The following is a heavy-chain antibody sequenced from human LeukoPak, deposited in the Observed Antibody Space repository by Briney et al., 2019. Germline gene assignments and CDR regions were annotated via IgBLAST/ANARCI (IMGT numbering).Heavy chain of an antibody. CDR2: ISGSAGGT. J-gene: IGHJ4*02. Sequence: GSLRLSCAVSGITLSNYATSWVRQAPGKGLEWVAGISGSAGGTYYADSVKGRFTVSRDNAKNTLYLQLNNLRAEDTAVYFCAKRGVVIRVILVGFHKEAYYFDSWGQGALVTVSS. CDR3: AKRGVVIRVILVGFHKEAYYFDS. CDR1: GITLSNYA. V-gene: IGHV3-23*01. D-gene: IGHD3-22*01.